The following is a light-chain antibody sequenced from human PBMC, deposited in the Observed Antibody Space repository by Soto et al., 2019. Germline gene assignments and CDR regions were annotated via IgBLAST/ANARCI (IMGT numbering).Light chain of an antibody. CDR3: QQYGTSPFT. CDR2: GAS. Sequence: PGERATLSCRASERISSNFLAWYQQRPSQAPRLLIYGASTRASGIPDRFSGSGSGTDFALTISRLEPEDFAVFYCQQYGTSPFTFGPGTTVEIK. V-gene: IGKV3-20*01. CDR1: ERISSNF. J-gene: IGKJ3*01.